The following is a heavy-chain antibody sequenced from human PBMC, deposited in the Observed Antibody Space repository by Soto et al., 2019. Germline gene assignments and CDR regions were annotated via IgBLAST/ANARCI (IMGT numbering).Heavy chain of an antibody. CDR1: GFTFNDAW. D-gene: IGHD2-21*02. J-gene: IGHJ4*02. CDR3: TTLDCAWPIDY. Sequence: GGSLRLSCAASGFTFNDAWMNWVRQAPGKGLEWVAHIKSKTDGGTAGYAAPVKGRFTISRDDSKNTLYLQMNGLKTEDTAVYYCTTLDCAWPIDYWGQGTLVTVSS. CDR2: IKSKTDGGTA. V-gene: IGHV3-15*01.